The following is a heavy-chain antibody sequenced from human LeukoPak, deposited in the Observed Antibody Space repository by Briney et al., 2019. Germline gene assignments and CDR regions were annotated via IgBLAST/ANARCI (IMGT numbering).Heavy chain of an antibody. D-gene: IGHD2-2*03. CDR3: ARHPVGHCSSTSCQHFDY. CDR1: GYTYTSYG. J-gene: IGHJ4*02. Sequence: GASVKVSCKASGYTYTSYGISWVRQAPGQGLEWMGWISAYNGNTNYAQKLHGRVTMTTDTSTSTAYTELRSLRSDDTAVYYCARHPVGHCSSTSCQHFDYWGQGTLVTVSS. V-gene: IGHV1-18*01. CDR2: ISAYNGNT.